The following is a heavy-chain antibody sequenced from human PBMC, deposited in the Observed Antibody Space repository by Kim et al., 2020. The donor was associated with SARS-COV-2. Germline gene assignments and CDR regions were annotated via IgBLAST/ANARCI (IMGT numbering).Heavy chain of an antibody. J-gene: IGHJ3*01. CDR2: SIRGGNT. CDR1: RESFSGYP. CDR3: ARPNVFLWSGDYAEALAL. Sequence: SETLSLTCAVDRESFSGYPWSWIRQPPGKGLEWIGESIRGGNTNYNPSLKSRVVISLDTSKNQFSLRLISVTAADTAVYYCARPNVFLWSGDYAEALALWGQGTVVTVSS. V-gene: IGHV4-34*12. D-gene: IGHD3-10*01.